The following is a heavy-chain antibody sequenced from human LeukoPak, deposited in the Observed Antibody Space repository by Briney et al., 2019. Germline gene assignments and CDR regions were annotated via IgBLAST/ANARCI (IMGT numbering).Heavy chain of an antibody. D-gene: IGHD1-20*01. V-gene: IGHV6-1*01. CDR1: GDSVSSNSVA. Sequence: SQTLSLTCAISGDSVSSNSVAWNWNRQSPSRGLEWLGRTYYRSKWYNDYAVSVKSRITINPDTSENQFSLQLNSVTPEDTAVYYCARLTGTTPDLWSCFDPWGQGTLVTVSS. CDR3: ARLTGTTPDLWSCFDP. J-gene: IGHJ5*02. CDR2: TYYRSKWYN.